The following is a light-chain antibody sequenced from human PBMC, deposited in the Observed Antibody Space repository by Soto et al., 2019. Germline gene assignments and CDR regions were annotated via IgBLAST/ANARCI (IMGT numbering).Light chain of an antibody. CDR1: QSLVYSDGDTF. Sequence: DVVLTQSPLFLPDTLGQPASISCRSSQSLVYSDGDTFLSWFQQRPGQSPRRLIYKVSNRDTGVPVRFSGSGSGTDFTLKISRVEAEDVGVYFCMQAIYWPFTFGPGTKVDIK. J-gene: IGKJ3*01. V-gene: IGKV2-30*01. CDR2: KVS. CDR3: MQAIYWPFT.